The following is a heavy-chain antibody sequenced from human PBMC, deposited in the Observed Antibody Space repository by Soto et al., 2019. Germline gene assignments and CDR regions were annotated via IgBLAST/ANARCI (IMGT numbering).Heavy chain of an antibody. D-gene: IGHD6-19*01. V-gene: IGHV4-59*01. J-gene: IGHJ4*02. Sequence: SETLSLTCTVSCGSMISYYWSWIRQPPGKGLEWIGYIYYSGSTNYNPSLKSRVTISVDTSKNQFSLKLSSVTAADTAVYYCARASVYSSGSDYFDYWGQGTLVTGSS. CDR2: IYYSGST. CDR3: ARASVYSSGSDYFDY. CDR1: CGSMISYY.